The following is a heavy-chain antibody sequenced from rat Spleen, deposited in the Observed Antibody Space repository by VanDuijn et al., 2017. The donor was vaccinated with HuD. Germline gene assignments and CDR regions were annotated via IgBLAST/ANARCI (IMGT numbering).Heavy chain of an antibody. CDR1: GFTFSSFP. J-gene: IGHJ2*01. CDR2: ISTGGDNT. Sequence: EVQLVESGGGLVQPGRSMKLSCAASGFTFSSFPMAWVRQAPTTGLEWVAYISTGGDNTYYRDSVKGRFTSSRDNAKSTLYLQMDSLRSEDTATDYCARQWDYWGQGVMVTVSS. V-gene: IGHV5-46*01. CDR3: ARQWDY.